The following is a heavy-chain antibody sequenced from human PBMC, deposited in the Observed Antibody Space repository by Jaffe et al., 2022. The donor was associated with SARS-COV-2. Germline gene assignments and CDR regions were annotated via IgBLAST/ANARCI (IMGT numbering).Heavy chain of an antibody. CDR2: IWYDGSNK. D-gene: IGHD4-17*01. CDR1: GFTFSSYG. Sequence: QVQLVESGGGVVQPGRSLRLSCAASGFTFSSYGMHWVRQAPGKGLEWVAVIWYDGSNKYYADSVKGRFTISRDNSKNTLYLQMNSLRAEDTAVYYCAREHGDLDAFDIWGQGTMVTVSS. J-gene: IGHJ3*02. CDR3: AREHGDLDAFDI. V-gene: IGHV3-33*01.